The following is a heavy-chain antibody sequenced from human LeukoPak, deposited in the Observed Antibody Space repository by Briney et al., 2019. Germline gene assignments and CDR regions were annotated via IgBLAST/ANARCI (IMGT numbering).Heavy chain of an antibody. D-gene: IGHD4-17*01. J-gene: IGHJ5*02. V-gene: IGHV1-2*02. CDR2: INPNSGYT. Sequence: APVKVSCKASGYTFSGYYMHWVRQAPGQGLEWMGWINPNSGYTNYAQKFHGRVTMARDTSIATAYMELSRLRSDDTAVYYCARGVDDYGDPRANWFDPWGQGTLVTVSS. CDR3: ARGVDDYGDPRANWFDP. CDR1: GYTFSGYY.